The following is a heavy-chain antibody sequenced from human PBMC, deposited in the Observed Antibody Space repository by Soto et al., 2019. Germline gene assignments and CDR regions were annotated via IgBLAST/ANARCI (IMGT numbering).Heavy chain of an antibody. CDR2: ISSSDDST. D-gene: IGHD6-19*01. V-gene: IGHV3-23*01. Sequence: GGSLRLSCAASGFTFSSYDMSWVRQAPGKGLEWVSDISSSDDSTSYADSVKGRFTISRDNSKNTLYLQMNSLRVEDTAVYFCANSSSSGWYYFDDWGQGTLVTVSS. J-gene: IGHJ4*02. CDR1: GFTFSSYD. CDR3: ANSSSSGWYYFDD.